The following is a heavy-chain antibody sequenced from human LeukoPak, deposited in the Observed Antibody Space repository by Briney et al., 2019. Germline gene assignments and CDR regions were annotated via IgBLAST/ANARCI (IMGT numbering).Heavy chain of an antibody. V-gene: IGHV4-30-2*01. CDR2: IYHSGST. CDR3: ARVSFWGSSWYILDY. D-gene: IGHD6-13*01. J-gene: IGHJ4*02. Sequence: PSETLSLTCAVSGGSISSGGYSWSWIRQPPGKGLEWIGYIYHSGSTYYNPSLKSRVTISVDRSKNQFSLKLSSVTAADTAVYYCARVSFWGSSWYILDYWGQGTLVTVSS. CDR1: GGSISSGGYS.